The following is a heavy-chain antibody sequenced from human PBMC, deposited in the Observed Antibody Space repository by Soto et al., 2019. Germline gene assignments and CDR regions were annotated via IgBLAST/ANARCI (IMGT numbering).Heavy chain of an antibody. CDR3: VRDRSNSPDYFDY. J-gene: IGHJ4*02. CDR2: IYYSGTT. D-gene: IGHD6-6*01. Sequence: QVQLQESGPGLVKPSQTLSLTCTVSGGPIRSYDYSWSWIRQPPGKCLEWIGHIYYSGTTNYSPSLQSRVTISMDTAKNQFSLRLSYVNAADTAVYYCVRDRSNSPDYFDYWGQGTRVTVSS. CDR1: GGPIRSYDYS. V-gene: IGHV4-30-4*01.